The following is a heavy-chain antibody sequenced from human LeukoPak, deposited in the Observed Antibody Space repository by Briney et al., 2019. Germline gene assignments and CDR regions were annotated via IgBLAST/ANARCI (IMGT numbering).Heavy chain of an antibody. Sequence: GGSLRLSCAASGFTFQNYGMSWVRQAPGKGLEWVSSISGSGGNTYYGDSVKGRFTISRGNSKNTLYLQMNSLRVEDTAIYYCAKTFYGDYVRFDYWGQGTLVTVSS. CDR1: GFTFQNYG. CDR2: ISGSGGNT. D-gene: IGHD4-17*01. J-gene: IGHJ4*02. CDR3: AKTFYGDYVRFDY. V-gene: IGHV3-23*01.